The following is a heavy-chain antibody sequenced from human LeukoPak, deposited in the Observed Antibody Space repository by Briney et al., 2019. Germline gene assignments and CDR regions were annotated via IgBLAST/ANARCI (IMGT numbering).Heavy chain of an antibody. J-gene: IGHJ4*02. CDR1: GFTFSGYA. Sequence: GSLRLSCAASGFTFSGYAMSWVRQAPGKGLEGVSTISDNGGRTYYADSVKGRFTISRDNSKNTLFLQMNSLRAEDSAVYYCATDREGDPSAYYLVGGQGTLITVSS. V-gene: IGHV3-23*01. CDR2: ISDNGGRT. D-gene: IGHD3-22*01. CDR3: ATDREGDPSAYYLV.